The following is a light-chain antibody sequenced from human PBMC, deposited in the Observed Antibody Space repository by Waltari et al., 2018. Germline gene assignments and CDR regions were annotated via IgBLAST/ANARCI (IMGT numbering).Light chain of an antibody. CDR1: QSVLYSSNNQNY. CDR3: QQYYSTPLT. Sequence: DIVMTQSPDSLAVSLGERATINCKSSQSVLYSSNNQNYLAWSHQKQGQPPKLLIYRASTRESGVPDRFSGSGSGTDFTLTISSLQAEDVAVYYCQQYYSTPLTFGGGTKVEIK. J-gene: IGKJ4*01. CDR2: RAS. V-gene: IGKV4-1*01.